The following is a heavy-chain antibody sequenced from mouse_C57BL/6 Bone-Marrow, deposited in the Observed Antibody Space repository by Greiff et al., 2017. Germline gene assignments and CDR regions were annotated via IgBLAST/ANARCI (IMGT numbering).Heavy chain of an antibody. D-gene: IGHD1-1*01. V-gene: IGHV5-9-1*02. CDR1: GFTFSSYA. CDR2: ISSGGDYI. Sequence: EVQLQESGEGLVKPGGSLKLSCAASGFTFSSYAMSWVRQTPEKRLEWVAYISSGGDYIYYADTVKGRFTISRDNARNTLYLQMSSLKSEDTAMYYCTRDRVITTVVAPNWYFDVWGTGTTVTVSS. CDR3: TRDRVITTVVAPNWYFDV. J-gene: IGHJ1*03.